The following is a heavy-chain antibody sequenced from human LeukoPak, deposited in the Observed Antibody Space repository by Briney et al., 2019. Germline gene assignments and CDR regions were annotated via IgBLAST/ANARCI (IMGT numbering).Heavy chain of an antibody. CDR1: GYTFTSYG. J-gene: IGHJ5*02. V-gene: IGHV1-18*01. CDR2: ISAYNGNT. CDR3: ARQRKKGNWFDP. Sequence: ASVKVSCKASGYTFTSYGISWVRQAPGQGLEWMRWISAYNGNTNYAQKLQGRVTMTTDTSTSTAHMELRSLRPDDTAVYYCARQRKKGNWFDPWGQGTLVTVSS.